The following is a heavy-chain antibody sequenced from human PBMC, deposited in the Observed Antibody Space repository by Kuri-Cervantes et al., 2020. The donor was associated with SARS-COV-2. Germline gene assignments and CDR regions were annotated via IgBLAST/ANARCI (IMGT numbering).Heavy chain of an antibody. J-gene: IGHJ4*02. CDR3: ATPGVPAANYYFDY. Sequence: GESLKISCGVSGFTFSISWMTWVRQAPGKGLEWVANIKQDGSEKYYVDSVKGRFTISRDNVKNSLYLQMNSLRAEDTAVYYCATPGVPAANYYFDYWGQGTLVTVSS. V-gene: IGHV3-7*01. D-gene: IGHD2-2*01. CDR2: IKQDGSEK. CDR1: GFTFSISW.